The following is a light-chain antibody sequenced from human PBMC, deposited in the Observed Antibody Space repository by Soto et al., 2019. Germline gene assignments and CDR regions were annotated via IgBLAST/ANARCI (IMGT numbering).Light chain of an antibody. V-gene: IGKV1-39*01. Sequence: IQVTQSPSSFPASPGDRVSVTCRATQDIVTYLAWYQQLTAKAPTLLIYAASSLQSGGPSTFIGSGSAADFTLTISSRQHADYATYYYHQSYSSTPWTFGQGTKVDIK. CDR3: HQSYSSTPWT. J-gene: IGKJ1*01. CDR2: AAS. CDR1: QDIVTY.